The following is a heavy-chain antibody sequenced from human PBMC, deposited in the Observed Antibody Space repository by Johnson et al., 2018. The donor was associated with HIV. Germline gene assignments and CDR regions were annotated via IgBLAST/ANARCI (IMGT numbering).Heavy chain of an antibody. Sequence: QLVESGGGLVQPGGSLRLSCAASGFTFNTYWMSWVRQAPGKGLECVAVISSDGSNEYYADSVKGRFTLSRDNPKNTLYLQMNSLRAEDTAVYYCARDLPENDAFDIWGQGTMVTVSS. CDR2: ISSDGSNE. CDR1: GFTFNTYW. CDR3: ARDLPENDAFDI. V-gene: IGHV3-30*03. J-gene: IGHJ3*02.